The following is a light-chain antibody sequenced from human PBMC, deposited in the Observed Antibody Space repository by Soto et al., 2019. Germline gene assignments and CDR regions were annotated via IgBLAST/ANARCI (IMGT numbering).Light chain of an antibody. CDR3: QQYNNWPPRIT. CDR2: GAS. Sequence: EIVMTQSPATLSVSPGERATLSCRASQSVSSNLAWYQQKPSQAPRLPIYGASTRATGIPARFSGSGSGTEFTLTISSLQSEDFAVYYCQQYNNWPPRITFGQGTRLEI. J-gene: IGKJ5*01. V-gene: IGKV3-15*01. CDR1: QSVSSN.